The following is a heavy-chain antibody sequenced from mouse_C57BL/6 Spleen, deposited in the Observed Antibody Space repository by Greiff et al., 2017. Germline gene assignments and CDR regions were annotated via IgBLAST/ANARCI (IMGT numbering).Heavy chain of an antibody. CDR1: GYTFTDYE. V-gene: IGHV1-15*01. J-gene: IGHJ4*01. CDR2: IDPETGGT. CDR3: TREDPNYARDY. Sequence: QVQLQQSGAELVRPGASVTLSCKASGYTFTDYEMHWVKQTPVHGLEWIGAIDPETGGTAYNQKFKGKAILTADKSSSTAYMALRSLTSEDSAVYDCTREDPNYARDYWGQGTSVTVSS.